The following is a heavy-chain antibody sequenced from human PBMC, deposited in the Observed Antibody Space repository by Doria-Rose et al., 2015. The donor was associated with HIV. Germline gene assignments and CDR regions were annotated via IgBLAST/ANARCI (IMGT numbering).Heavy chain of an antibody. J-gene: IGHJ4*02. Sequence: QVTLKESGPVLVKPTETLTLTCTASGVSLSSPGMGVSWIRQPPGKALEWLANIFSDDGRSYKTSLKSRLTIASGTSKRQVILAMTDMDPVDTATYYCARIKSSRCYHRYYFDFCGQGTLVIVSA. V-gene: IGHV2-26*01. CDR2: IFSDDGR. CDR3: ARIKSSRCYHRYYFDF. CDR1: GVSLSSPGMG. D-gene: IGHD6-13*01.